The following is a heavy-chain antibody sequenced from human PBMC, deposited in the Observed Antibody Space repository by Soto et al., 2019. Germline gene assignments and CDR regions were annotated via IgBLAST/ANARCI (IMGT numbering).Heavy chain of an antibody. Sequence: EVQLLESGGGLVQPGGALRLSCAASGFTFSSHAMSWVRQAPGKGLEWISSISAGSEGAYYADSVKGRFTISRDNSNNTQYRQMNSLRAEDTAVYYCARDLWWYLHWGQGTLVTVSS. D-gene: IGHD2-15*01. CDR3: ARDLWWYLH. V-gene: IGHV3-23*01. CDR1: GFTFSSHA. J-gene: IGHJ4*02. CDR2: ISAGSEGA.